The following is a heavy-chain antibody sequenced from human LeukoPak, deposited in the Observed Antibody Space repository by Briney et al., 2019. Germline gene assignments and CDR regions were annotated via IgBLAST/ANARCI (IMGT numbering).Heavy chain of an antibody. Sequence: QPGGSLRLSCAASGFTFSSYAMSWVRQAPGKGLEWVSGISGSGDSTYYADSVKSRFTISRDNSKNTLYLQMSSLRAEDTAVYYCAKIIVVLPSTISNPYYFDYWGQGTLVTVSS. CDR1: GFTFSSYA. J-gene: IGHJ4*02. CDR2: ISGSGDST. D-gene: IGHD2-2*02. CDR3: AKIIVVLPSTISNPYYFDY. V-gene: IGHV3-23*01.